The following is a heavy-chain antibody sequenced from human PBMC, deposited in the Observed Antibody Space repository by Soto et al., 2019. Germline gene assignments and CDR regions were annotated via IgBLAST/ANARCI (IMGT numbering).Heavy chain of an antibody. CDR2: ISYGGST. CDR1: GGSINSSGYC. D-gene: IGHD5-18*01. V-gene: IGHV4-31*03. CDR3: SRGILV. J-gene: IGHJ4*02. Sequence: QVQLQESGPGLVKPSQTLSLTCTVSGGSINSSGYCWSWIRQHPGKGLDWIGCISYGGSTSYNPSLKSRVTISVDTSKNQFSLKLTSVTVADTAVYYCSRGILVWGQGALITVSS.